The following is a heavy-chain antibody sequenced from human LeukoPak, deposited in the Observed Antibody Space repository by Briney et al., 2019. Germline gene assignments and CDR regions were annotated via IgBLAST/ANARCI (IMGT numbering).Heavy chain of an antibody. CDR2: IYHSGNT. V-gene: IGHV4-38-2*02. CDR1: GFSISSGYY. J-gene: IGHJ3*02. Sequence: KPSETLSLTCSVSGFSISSGYYWGWIRQPPGKGLEWIGNIYHSGNTYYNPSLKSRLTISVDTSKNQFSLKLSSVTAADTAVYYCARVRYSSSWTNDAIDIWGQGTMVTVSS. D-gene: IGHD6-13*01. CDR3: ARVRYSSSWTNDAIDI.